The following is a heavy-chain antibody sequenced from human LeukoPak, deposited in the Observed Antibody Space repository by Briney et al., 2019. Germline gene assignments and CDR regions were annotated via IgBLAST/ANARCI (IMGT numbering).Heavy chain of an antibody. CDR1: GFTFSSYS. Sequence: PGGSLGLSCAASGFTFSSYSMNWVRQAPGKGLEWVSSISSSSSYIYYADSVKGRFTISRDNAKNSLYLQMNSLRAEDTAVYYCARVLFGIAAAGPFAYWGQGTLVTLAS. V-gene: IGHV3-21*01. CDR3: ARVLFGIAAAGPFAY. J-gene: IGHJ4*02. CDR2: ISSSSSYI. D-gene: IGHD6-13*01.